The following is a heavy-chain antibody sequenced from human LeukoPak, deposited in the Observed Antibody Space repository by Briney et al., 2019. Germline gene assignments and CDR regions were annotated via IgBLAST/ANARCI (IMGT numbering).Heavy chain of an antibody. D-gene: IGHD1-26*01. CDR2: INAGTGYT. Sequence: GASVKVSCKASGYTFTSYAMHWVRQAPGQRLEWMGWINAGTGYTKYSQNFQGRVTITRDTSASTAYMELSSLRSEDTAVYYCARAPQVGAKILYFDYWGQGTLVTVSS. CDR3: ARAPQVGAKILYFDY. CDR1: GYTFTSYA. J-gene: IGHJ4*02. V-gene: IGHV1-3*01.